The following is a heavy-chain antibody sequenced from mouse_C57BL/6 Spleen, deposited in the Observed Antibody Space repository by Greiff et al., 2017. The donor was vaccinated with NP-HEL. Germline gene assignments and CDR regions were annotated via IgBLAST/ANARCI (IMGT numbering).Heavy chain of an antibody. CDR1: GYSITSGYD. J-gene: IGHJ3*01. CDR2: ISYSGST. CDR3: AREGSNYAFAY. D-gene: IGHD2-5*01. V-gene: IGHV3-1*01. Sequence: ESGPGMVKPSQSLSLTCTVTGYSITSGYDWHWIRHFPGNKLEWMGYISYSGSTNYNPSLKSRISITHDTSKNHFFLKLNSVTTEDTATYYCAREGSNYAFAYWGQGTLVTVSA.